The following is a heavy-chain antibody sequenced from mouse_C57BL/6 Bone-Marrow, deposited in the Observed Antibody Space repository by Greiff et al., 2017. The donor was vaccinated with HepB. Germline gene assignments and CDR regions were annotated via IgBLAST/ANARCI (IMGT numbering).Heavy chain of an antibody. J-gene: IGHJ4*01. CDR3: ATKTTVVALYAMDY. V-gene: IGHV2-2*01. Sequence: QVHVKQSGPGLVQPSQSLSITCTVSGFSLTSYGVHWVRQSPGKGLEWLGVIWSGGSTDYNAAFISRLSISKDNSKSQVFFKMNSLQADDTAIYYCATKTTVVALYAMDYWGQGTSVTVSS. D-gene: IGHD1-1*01. CDR2: IWSGGST. CDR1: GFSLTSYG.